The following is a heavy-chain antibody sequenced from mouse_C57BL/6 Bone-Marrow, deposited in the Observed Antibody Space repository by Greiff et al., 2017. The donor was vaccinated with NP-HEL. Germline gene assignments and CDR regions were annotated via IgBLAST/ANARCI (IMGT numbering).Heavy chain of an antibody. V-gene: IGHV1-64*01. J-gene: IGHJ1*03. Sequence: VQLQQPGAELVKPGASVKLSCKASGYTFTSYWMHWVKQRPGQGLEWIGMIHPNSGSTNYNEKFKSKATLTVDKSSSTAYMQLSSLTSEDSAVYYCARCNYYGSRYWYFDVWGTGTTVTVSS. D-gene: IGHD1-1*01. CDR3: ARCNYYGSRYWYFDV. CDR1: GYTFTSYW. CDR2: IHPNSGST.